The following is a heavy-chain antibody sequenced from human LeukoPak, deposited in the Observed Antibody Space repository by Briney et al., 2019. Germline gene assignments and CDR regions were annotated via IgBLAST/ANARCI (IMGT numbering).Heavy chain of an antibody. Sequence: ASVKVSCKASGYTFTGYYMHWVRQAPGQGLEWMGIINPSGGSTSYAQKFQGRVTMTRDTSTSTVYMELSSLRSEDTAVYCCARDTTLGYCSSTSCPDPYYYYYYMDVWGKGTTVTISS. CDR1: GYTFTGYY. J-gene: IGHJ6*03. V-gene: IGHV1-46*01. CDR2: INPSGGST. CDR3: ARDTTLGYCSSTSCPDPYYYYYYMDV. D-gene: IGHD2-2*01.